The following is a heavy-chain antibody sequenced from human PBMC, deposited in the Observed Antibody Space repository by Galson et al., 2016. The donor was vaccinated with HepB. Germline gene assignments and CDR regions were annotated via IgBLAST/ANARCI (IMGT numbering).Heavy chain of an antibody. CDR1: GFSFSNSG. CDR2: IPRSGDAT. V-gene: IGHV3-23*01. D-gene: IGHD3-16*01. Sequence: SLRLSCAASGFSFSNSGMSWVRQAPGTGLEWVSGIPRSGDATHYADFVKGRFTISRDNSKNTLYLYMNNLTAGDTAIYYCGKHGGFDYWGQGALVTVSS. CDR3: GKHGGFDY. J-gene: IGHJ4*02.